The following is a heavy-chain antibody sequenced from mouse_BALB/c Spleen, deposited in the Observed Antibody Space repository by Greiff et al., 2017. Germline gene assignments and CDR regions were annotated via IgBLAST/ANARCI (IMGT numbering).Heavy chain of an antibody. J-gene: IGHJ2*01. CDR2: IRLKTNNYAT. Sequence: EGTSVASGGGFVQPGGFMKLSLVASGFTFRNYWMNWVRQSPEKGLEWVAEIRLKTNNYATHYAESVKGKFTISRDDSKSSVYLQMNNLRAEDTGIYDCTRSSLYSYDPYDFAYWGQGTTLTVSA. D-gene: IGHD2-12*01. CDR1: GFTFRNYW. V-gene: IGHV6-6*02. CDR3: TRSSLYSYDPYDFAY.